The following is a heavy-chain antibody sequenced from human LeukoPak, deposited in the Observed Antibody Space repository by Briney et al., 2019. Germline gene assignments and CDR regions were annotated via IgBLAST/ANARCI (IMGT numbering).Heavy chain of an antibody. D-gene: IGHD4-17*01. V-gene: IGHV3-66*01. CDR2: IYSGGST. CDR1: GFTVSSNY. Sequence: GGSLRLSCAASGFTVSSNYMSWVRQAPGKGLEWVSVIYSGGSTYYADSVKGRFTISRDNSKNTLYLQMNSLRAEDTAVYYCARDSQGATGTPGDFDIWGQGTMVTVSS. CDR3: ARDSQGATGTPGDFDI. J-gene: IGHJ3*02.